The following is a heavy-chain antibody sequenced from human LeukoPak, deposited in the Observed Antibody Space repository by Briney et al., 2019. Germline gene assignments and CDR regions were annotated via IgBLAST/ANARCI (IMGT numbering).Heavy chain of an antibody. CDR2: IIPIFGTA. J-gene: IGHJ4*02. V-gene: IGHV1-69*05. Sequence: SVKVPCKASGGTFSSYAISWVRQAPGQGLEWMGGIIPIFGTANYAQKFQGRVTITTDESTSTAYMELSSLRSEDTAVNYCARDMLGTVTTFDYWGQGTLVTVSS. D-gene: IGHD4-17*01. CDR1: GGTFSSYA. CDR3: ARDMLGTVTTFDY.